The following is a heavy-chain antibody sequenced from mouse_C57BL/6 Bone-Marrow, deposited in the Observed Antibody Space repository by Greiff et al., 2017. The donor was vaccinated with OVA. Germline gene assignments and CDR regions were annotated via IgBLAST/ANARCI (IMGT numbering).Heavy chain of an antibody. V-gene: IGHV14-4*01. Sequence: GQRQRSGAELVRPGGSVKLSCTASGFNIKDDYMHWVKQRPEQGLEWIGWIDPENGDTEYASKFQGKATITADTSSNTAYLQLSSLTSEDTAVYYCTRIYYWGQGTTLTVSS. J-gene: IGHJ2*01. CDR1: GFNIKDDY. CDR2: IDPENGDT. CDR3: TRIYY.